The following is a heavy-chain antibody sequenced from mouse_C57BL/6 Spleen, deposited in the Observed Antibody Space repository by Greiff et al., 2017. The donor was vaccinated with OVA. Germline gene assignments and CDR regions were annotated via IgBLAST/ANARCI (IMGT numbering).Heavy chain of an antibody. V-gene: IGHV1-18*01. Sequence: VQLQQSGPELVKPGASVKIPCKASGYTFTDYNMDWVKQSHGKSLEWIGDINPNNGGTIYNQKFKGKATLTVDKSSSTAYMELRSLTSEDTAVYYCARRDDYDGGFAYWGQGTLVTVSA. J-gene: IGHJ3*01. CDR3: ARRDDYDGGFAY. CDR1: GYTFTDYN. CDR2: INPNNGGT. D-gene: IGHD2-4*01.